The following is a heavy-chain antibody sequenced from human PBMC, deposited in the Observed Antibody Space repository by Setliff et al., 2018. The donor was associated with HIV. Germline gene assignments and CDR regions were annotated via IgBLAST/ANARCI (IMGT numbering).Heavy chain of an antibody. D-gene: IGHD3-3*01. CDR2: ITPSGGT. CDR1: GGSFSGHF. V-gene: IGHV4-34*01. Sequence: PSETLSLTCAVYGGSFSGHFWGWIRQPPGKGLEWIGEITPSGGTNYNPSLKSRVTISVDTSNHQFSLKLSSVTAADTALYYCSKCDTIILADSWGQGTLVTVSS. CDR3: SKCDTIILADS. J-gene: IGHJ4*02.